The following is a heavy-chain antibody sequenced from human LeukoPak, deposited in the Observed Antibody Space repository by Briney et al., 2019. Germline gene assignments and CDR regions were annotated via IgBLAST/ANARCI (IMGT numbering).Heavy chain of an antibody. Sequence: GGSLRLSCAASGFTFSSYAMHWGRQAPGKGLEWVAVISYDGSNRYYADSVKGRFTISRDNSKNTLYLQMNSLRAEDTAVYYCARDGPATTVTTLAFDIWGQGTMVTVSS. CDR1: GFTFSSYA. J-gene: IGHJ3*02. V-gene: IGHV3-30*04. CDR3: ARDGPATTVTTLAFDI. CDR2: ISYDGSNR. D-gene: IGHD4-17*01.